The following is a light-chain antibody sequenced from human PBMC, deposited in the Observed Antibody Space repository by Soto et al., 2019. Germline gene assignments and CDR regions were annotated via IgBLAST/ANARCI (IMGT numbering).Light chain of an antibody. CDR1: SSDVGRYNY. CDR2: EVS. Sequence: QSALTQPASVSGSPGQSITISCTGSSSDVGRYNYVSWYQHHPGKAPKLMIYEVSNRPSGVSNRFSGSKSGNTASLTLSGLQAEDEGDYHCRSYTNSSTLYVCGTGTKLTVL. J-gene: IGLJ1*01. CDR3: RSYTNSSTLYV. V-gene: IGLV2-14*01.